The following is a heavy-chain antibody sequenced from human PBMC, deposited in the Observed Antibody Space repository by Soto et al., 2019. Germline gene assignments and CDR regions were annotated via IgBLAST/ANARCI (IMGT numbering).Heavy chain of an antibody. V-gene: IGHV3-53*01. Sequence: GGSLRLSCAASGFTVSSTYMSWVRQAPGKGLEWISIIYSGGSTFYADSVKGRFTISRDNSKNTLYLQMNSLRAEDTAVYYCARGVPITPGTFDYRGQGTLVTVSS. D-gene: IGHD5-12*01. CDR1: GFTVSSTY. J-gene: IGHJ4*02. CDR3: ARGVPITPGTFDY. CDR2: IYSGGST.